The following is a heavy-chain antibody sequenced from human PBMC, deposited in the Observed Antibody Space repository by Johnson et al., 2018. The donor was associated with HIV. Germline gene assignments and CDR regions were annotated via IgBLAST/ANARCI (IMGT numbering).Heavy chain of an antibody. CDR3: AKDITRYSSSWDDAFDI. D-gene: IGHD6-13*01. V-gene: IGHV3-9*01. CDR1: GFTFDDYA. Sequence: VQLVESGGGLVQPGRSLRLSCAASGFTFDDYAMHWVRQAPGKGLEWVSGISWNSGSIGYADSVKGRFTISRDNAKNSLYLQMNSLRAEDTALSYCAKDITRYSSSWDDAFDIWGQGTMVTVSS. J-gene: IGHJ3*02. CDR2: ISWNSGSI.